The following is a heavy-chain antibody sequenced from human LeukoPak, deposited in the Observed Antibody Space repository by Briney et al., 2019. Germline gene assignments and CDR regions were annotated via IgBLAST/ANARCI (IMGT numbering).Heavy chain of an antibody. V-gene: IGHV4-34*01. CDR1: GGSFSGYY. D-gene: IGHD3-22*01. CDR2: INHSGST. CDR3: ARGREYYDSSGYYFD. J-gene: IGHJ4*02. Sequence: SSETLSLTCAVYGGSFSGYYWSWIRQPPGKGLEWIGEINHSGSTNYNPSLKSRVTISVDASKNQFSLKLSSVTAADTAVYYCARGREYYDSSGYYFDWGQGTLVTVSS.